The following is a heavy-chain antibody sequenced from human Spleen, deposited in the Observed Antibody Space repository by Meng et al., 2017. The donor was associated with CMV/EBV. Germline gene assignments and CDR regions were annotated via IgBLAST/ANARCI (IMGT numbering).Heavy chain of an antibody. V-gene: IGHV4-34*11. CDR1: GGSFSGYY. CDR2: IFHSGST. Sequence: SQTLSLTCAVYGGSFSGYYWSWIRQPPGKGLEWIGYIFHSGSTNSNPSLKSRVTLSVDTSKNQFSLKLNSVTAADTAVYYCARVWITIFGVVIGPFDPWGQGTLVTVSS. J-gene: IGHJ5*02. D-gene: IGHD3-3*01. CDR3: ARVWITIFGVVIGPFDP.